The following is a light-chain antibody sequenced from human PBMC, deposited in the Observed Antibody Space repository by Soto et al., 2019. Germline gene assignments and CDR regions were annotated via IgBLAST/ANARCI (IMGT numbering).Light chain of an antibody. V-gene: IGKV1-9*01. J-gene: IGKJ1*01. CDR3: QQLNSYAPWT. CDR1: QGISSY. Sequence: IPLTQSPSSLSASVGDRVTITCRASQGISSYLAWYQQKPGKAPKLLIYAASTLQSGVPSRFSGSGSGTDFTLTISSLQPEDFATYYCQQLNSYAPWTFGQGTKVEIK. CDR2: AAS.